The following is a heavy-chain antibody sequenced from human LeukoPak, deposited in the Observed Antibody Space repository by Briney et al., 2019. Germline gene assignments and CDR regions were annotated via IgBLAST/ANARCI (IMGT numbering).Heavy chain of an antibody. D-gene: IGHD5-24*01. Sequence: GRSLGLSCAASGFTFSSYGMHWVRQAPGKGLEWVAFIRYDGSNKYYADSVEGRFTISRDNSKNTLYLQMNSLRAEDTAVYYCAKEAPSDGYIFDYWGQGTLVTVSS. V-gene: IGHV3-30*02. CDR1: GFTFSSYG. CDR3: AKEAPSDGYIFDY. J-gene: IGHJ4*02. CDR2: IRYDGSNK.